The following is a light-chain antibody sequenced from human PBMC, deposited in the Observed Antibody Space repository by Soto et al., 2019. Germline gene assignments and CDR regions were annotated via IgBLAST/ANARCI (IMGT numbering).Light chain of an antibody. CDR2: EVS. V-gene: IGLV2-14*01. Sequence: QSALTQPASVAGSPGPSIAISCTGTSSDVGGYKYVSWYQQHPDKAPKLIIFEVSNRPSGISSRFSGAKSGNTAVLTISGLQAEDEADYYCSSYTRSSSSVIFGRGTKLTVL. J-gene: IGLJ2*01. CDR3: SSYTRSSSSVI. CDR1: SSDVGGYKY.